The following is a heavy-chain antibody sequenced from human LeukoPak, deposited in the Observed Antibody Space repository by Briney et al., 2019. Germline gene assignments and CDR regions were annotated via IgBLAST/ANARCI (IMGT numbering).Heavy chain of an antibody. CDR1: GYTFTRYD. Sequence: ASVKVSCKASGYTFTRYDINWVRQATGQGLEWMGWMNPNSGNTGYAQKFQGRVTMTRNTSISTAYMELSSLRSEDTAVYYCATAVVVAATRVDYWGQGTLVTVSS. CDR2: MNPNSGNT. J-gene: IGHJ4*02. D-gene: IGHD2-15*01. V-gene: IGHV1-8*01. CDR3: ATAVVVAATRVDY.